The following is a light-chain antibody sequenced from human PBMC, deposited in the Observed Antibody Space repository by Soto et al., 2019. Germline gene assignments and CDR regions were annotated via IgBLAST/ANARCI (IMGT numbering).Light chain of an antibody. V-gene: IGLV1-44*01. CDR3: AAWDDSLSALYV. CDR1: SSNIGSNT. J-gene: IGLJ1*01. CDR2: SNN. Sequence: QSVLTQPPSASGTPGQRVTISCSGSSSNIGSNTVNWYQHLPGTAPKLLIYSNNQRPSGVPDRFSGSKSGTSASLAISGLQSEDEADYYCAAWDDSLSALYVFGTGTKLTVL.